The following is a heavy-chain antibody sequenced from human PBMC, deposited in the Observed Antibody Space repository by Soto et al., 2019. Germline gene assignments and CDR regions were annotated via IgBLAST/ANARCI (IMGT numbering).Heavy chain of an antibody. CDR2: IFHTGDT. CDR1: TDSMSSGFF. CDR3: ARDTNSLDP. Sequence: SETLSLTCSVSTDSMSSGFFWGWIRQPPGKGLEWIGSIFHTGDTYYNPSLKSQITMSVDTSKNQFSLKMTSLTAADTAVYYCARDTNSLDPWGQGILVTVSS. V-gene: IGHV4-38-2*02. J-gene: IGHJ5*02.